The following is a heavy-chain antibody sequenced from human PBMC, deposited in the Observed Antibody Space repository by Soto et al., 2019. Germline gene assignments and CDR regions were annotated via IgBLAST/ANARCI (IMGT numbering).Heavy chain of an antibody. V-gene: IGHV1-18*01. Sequence: QVQLVQSGAEVKKPGASVKVSCKASGYTFTSYGISWVRQAPGQGLEWMRWISAYNGNTNYAQKLQGRVTMTTDTSTSTAYMELRSLRSDDTAVYYCASDGALGENYYYYGMDVWGQGTTVTVSS. CDR1: GYTFTSYG. CDR2: ISAYNGNT. J-gene: IGHJ6*02. D-gene: IGHD3-16*01. CDR3: ASDGALGENYYYYGMDV.